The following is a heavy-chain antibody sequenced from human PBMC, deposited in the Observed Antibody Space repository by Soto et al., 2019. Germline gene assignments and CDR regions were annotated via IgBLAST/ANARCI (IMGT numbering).Heavy chain of an antibody. J-gene: IGHJ6*02. Sequence: QVTLKESGPVLVKPTETLTLTCTVSGFSLSNARMGVSWIRQPPGKALEWLAHIFSNDEKSYSTSLKSRLTTSKDTDKSQVVLTMTNMDPVDTATYYCARTRVDEDYYYGMDVWGQGTTVTVSS. D-gene: IGHD2-15*01. V-gene: IGHV2-26*01. CDR2: IFSNDEK. CDR1: GFSLSNARMG. CDR3: ARTRVDEDYYYGMDV.